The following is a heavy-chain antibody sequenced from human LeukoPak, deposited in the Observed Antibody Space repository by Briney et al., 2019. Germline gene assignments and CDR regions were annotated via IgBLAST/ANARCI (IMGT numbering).Heavy chain of an antibody. CDR1: GFTFSSYW. V-gene: IGHV3-74*01. D-gene: IGHD3-10*01. J-gene: IGHJ1*01. CDR2: INSDGSST. CDR3: ARDADILWFGEHTEFQH. Sequence: GGSLRLSCAVSGFTFSSYWMHWVRQAPGKGLVWVSRINSDGSSTSYADSVKGRFTISRDNAKNTLYLQMNSLRAEDTAVYYCARDADILWFGEHTEFQHWGQGTLVTVSS.